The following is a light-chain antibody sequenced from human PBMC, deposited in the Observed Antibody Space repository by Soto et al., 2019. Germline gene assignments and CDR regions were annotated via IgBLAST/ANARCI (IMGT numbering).Light chain of an antibody. CDR2: EIS. V-gene: IGLV2-14*01. J-gene: IGLJ1*01. CDR1: SSDVGGYNY. CDR3: SSYTSSSTYV. Sequence: LTQPASVSGSPGQSITISCTGTSSDVGGYNYVSWYQQHPGKAPKLMIYEISNRPSGVSNRFSGSKSGNTASLTISGLQAEDEADYYCSSYTSSSTYVFGTGTKVTV.